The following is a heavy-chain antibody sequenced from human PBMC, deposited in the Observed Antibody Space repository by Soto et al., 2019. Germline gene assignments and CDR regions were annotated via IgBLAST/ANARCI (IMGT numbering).Heavy chain of an antibody. V-gene: IGHV5-51*01. CDR2: IYPGDSDT. D-gene: IGHD2-2*01. Sequence: PGVSLKISCKGSGYRFTSFWIGWVLQMPGKGLEWMGIIYPGDSDTRYILSFQGKVTISADKSISTAYLQWSSLKASDTAMYYCARIGCSSTSCYVSGIGYYYGMDVWGQGTTVTVSS. CDR1: GYRFTSFW. CDR3: ARIGCSSTSCYVSGIGYYYGMDV. J-gene: IGHJ6*02.